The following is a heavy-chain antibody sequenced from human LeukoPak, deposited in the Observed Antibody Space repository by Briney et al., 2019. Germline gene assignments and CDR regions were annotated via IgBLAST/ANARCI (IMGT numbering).Heavy chain of an antibody. D-gene: IGHD5-12*01. Sequence: SETLSLTCAVYGGSFSGYTWSWIRQPPGKGLEWIGEINHSGSTNYNPSLKSRVTISVDTSKNQFSLKLGSVTAADTAVYYCARGSLKGGYSGYDFPVADYWGQGTLVTVSS. CDR1: GGSFSGYT. CDR2: INHSGST. V-gene: IGHV4-34*01. CDR3: ARGSLKGGYSGYDFPVADY. J-gene: IGHJ4*02.